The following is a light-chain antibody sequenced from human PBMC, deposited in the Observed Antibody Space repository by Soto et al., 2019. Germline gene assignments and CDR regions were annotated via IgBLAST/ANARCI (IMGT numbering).Light chain of an antibody. CDR3: QQDGSSPYT. Sequence: EIVVTQSPGTLSLSPGERATLSCRASQSVGSRFLAWYQQKPGQAPRLLMYGASSRATGIPDRFSGTGSGTDFTLTISRLEPEDFAVYYCQQDGSSPYTFGLGTKLDIK. CDR2: GAS. J-gene: IGKJ2*01. CDR1: QSVGSRF. V-gene: IGKV3-20*01.